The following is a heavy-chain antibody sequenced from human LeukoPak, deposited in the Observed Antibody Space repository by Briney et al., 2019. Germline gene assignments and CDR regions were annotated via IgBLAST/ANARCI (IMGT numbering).Heavy chain of an antibody. Sequence: GGSLRLSCAASGFTFSSYGMHWVRQAPGKGLEWVAFIRYDGSNKYYADSVKGRFTISRDNSKNTLYLQMNSLRAEDTAVYYCAKGPPLYSSGWYVDYWGQGTLVTVSS. CDR2: IRYDGSNK. CDR3: AKGPPLYSSGWYVDY. D-gene: IGHD6-19*01. J-gene: IGHJ4*02. V-gene: IGHV3-30*02. CDR1: GFTFSSYG.